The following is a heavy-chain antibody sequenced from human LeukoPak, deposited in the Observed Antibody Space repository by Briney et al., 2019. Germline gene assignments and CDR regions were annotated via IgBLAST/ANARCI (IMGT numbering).Heavy chain of an antibody. CDR2: IYSSGST. V-gene: IGHV4-61*02. CDR3: ARSYFDY. Sequence: PSQTLSLTCTVPGGSISSGSYYWSWIRQPAGKGLEWIGRIYSSGSTNYNPSLKSRVTISVDTSKNQFSLKLSSVTAADTAVYYCARSYFDYWGQGTLVTVSS. J-gene: IGHJ4*02. CDR1: GGSISSGSYY.